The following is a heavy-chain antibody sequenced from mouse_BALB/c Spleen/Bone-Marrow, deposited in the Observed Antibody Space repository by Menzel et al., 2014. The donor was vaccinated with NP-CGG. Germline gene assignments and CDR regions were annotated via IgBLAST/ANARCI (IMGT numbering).Heavy chain of an antibody. CDR3: SREGAY. Sequence: QVQLKQSAAELVKPGASVQLSCKASGSTFTSYYMYWVKQRPGQGLEWIGEITPSNGDTNFNEKFKSKATLTVDKSSSTAYMQLSSLTSEDSAVYYCSREGAYWGQGTLVTVSA. CDR2: ITPSNGDT. CDR1: GSTFTSYY. V-gene: IGHV1S81*02. J-gene: IGHJ3*01.